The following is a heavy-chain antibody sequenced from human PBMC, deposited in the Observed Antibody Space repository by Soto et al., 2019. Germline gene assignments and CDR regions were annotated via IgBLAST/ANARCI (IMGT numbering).Heavy chain of an antibody. D-gene: IGHD3-10*01. CDR1: GGTFSSYA. V-gene: IGHV1-69*13. CDR2: IIPIFGTA. J-gene: IGHJ6*02. CDR3: ARDPVYGSGSYQPRYYYYYGMDV. Sequence: ASVKVSCKASGGTFSSYAISWVRQAPGRGLEWMGGIIPIFGTANYAQKFQGRVTITADESTSTAYMELSSLRSEDTAVYYCARDPVYGSGSYQPRYYYYYGMDVWGQGTTVTVSS.